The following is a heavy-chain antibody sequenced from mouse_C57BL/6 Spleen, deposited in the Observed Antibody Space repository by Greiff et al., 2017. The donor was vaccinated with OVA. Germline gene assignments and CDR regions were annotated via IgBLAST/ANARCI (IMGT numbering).Heavy chain of an antibody. CDR2: IYPGDGDT. D-gene: IGHD2-5*01. J-gene: IGHJ4*01. CDR1: GYAFSSSW. CDR3: AIAYYRNPLYAMDY. Sequence: QVQLQQSGPELVKPGASVKISCKASGYAFSSSWMNWVKQRPGKGLEWIGRIYPGDGDTNYNGKFKGKATLTADKSSSTAYMQLSSLTSEGSAVYFCAIAYYRNPLYAMDYWGQGTSVTGSS. V-gene: IGHV1-82*01.